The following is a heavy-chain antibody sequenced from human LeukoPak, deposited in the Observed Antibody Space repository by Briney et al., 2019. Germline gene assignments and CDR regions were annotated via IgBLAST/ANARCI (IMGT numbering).Heavy chain of an antibody. CDR3: ATSHDVKTAPYDL. Sequence: SETLSLTCTVSGGSISSYCWSWVRQPPGKGLEWIGYIFTSGSTDYNPSLKSRVTMSVDTSKNQLSMELRLLTAADTAVYYCATSHDVKTAPYDLWGQGTLVTVSS. CDR1: GGSISSYC. D-gene: IGHD2-21*01. CDR2: IFTSGST. J-gene: IGHJ5*02. V-gene: IGHV4-4*09.